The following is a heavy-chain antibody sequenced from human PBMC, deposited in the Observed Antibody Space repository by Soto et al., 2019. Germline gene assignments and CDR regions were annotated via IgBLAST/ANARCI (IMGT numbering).Heavy chain of an antibody. J-gene: IGHJ4*02. D-gene: IGHD3-22*01. CDR3: ARSHSSGYLCY. V-gene: IGHV4-59*01. CDR1: GASISSYY. CDR2: IYYSGST. Sequence: SETLSLTCTVSGASISSYYWSWIRQPPGKGLEWIGYIYYSGSTSYYPSLKSRVTISVDTSKNQFSLKLSSVTAADTAVYYCARSHSSGYLCYWGQGTLVTVSS.